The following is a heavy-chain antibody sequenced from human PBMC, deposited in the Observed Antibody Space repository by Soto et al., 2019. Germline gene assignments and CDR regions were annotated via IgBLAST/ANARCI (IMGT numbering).Heavy chain of an antibody. Sequence: GGSLRLSCAASGFTFSDYYMSWIRQAPGKGLEWVSYISSSGSTIYYADSVKGRFTISRDNAKNSLYLQMNSLRAEDTAVYYCARAGGSGETLEYDYIWGSYRSVLGYWGQGTLVTVSS. D-gene: IGHD3-16*02. CDR1: GFTFSDYY. V-gene: IGHV3-11*01. J-gene: IGHJ4*02. CDR2: ISSSGSTI. CDR3: ARAGGSGETLEYDYIWGSYRSVLGY.